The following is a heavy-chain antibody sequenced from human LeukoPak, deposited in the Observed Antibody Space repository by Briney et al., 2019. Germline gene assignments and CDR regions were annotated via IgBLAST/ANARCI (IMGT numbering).Heavy chain of an antibody. CDR3: AKAMYADYDSSDL. CDR2: ISRDGSNK. J-gene: IGHJ4*02. D-gene: IGHD3-22*01. CDR1: GFTFSSYG. Sequence: GGSLRLSCAASGFTFSSYGMHWVRQAPGKGLEWVAVISRDGSNKYYADSVKGRLTISRDNSKNTLYLQMNSLRGEDTAVYYCAKAMYADYDSSDLWGQGTLVTVSS. V-gene: IGHV3-30*18.